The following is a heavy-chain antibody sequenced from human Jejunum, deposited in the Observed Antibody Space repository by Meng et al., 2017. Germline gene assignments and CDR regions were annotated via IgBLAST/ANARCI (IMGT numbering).Heavy chain of an antibody. V-gene: IGHV1-46*01. J-gene: IGHJ5*02. CDR2: ITPNGDTT. CDR3: AKEVTTGVGANDL. D-gene: IGHD1-26*01. Sequence: CVRQATGQGLEWMGIITPNGDTTRYSQNLQGRLTMTRDTSTSTLYMELSSLTSDDTAVYYCAKEVTTGVGANDLWGQGTLVTVSS.